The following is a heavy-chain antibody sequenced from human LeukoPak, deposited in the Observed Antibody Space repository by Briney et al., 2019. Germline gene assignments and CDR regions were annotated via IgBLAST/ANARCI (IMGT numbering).Heavy chain of an antibody. V-gene: IGHV4-34*01. CDR3: ARLTKNDSGSFRFGKKKRGYMDV. D-gene: IGHD3-10*01. Sequence: PSETLSLTCAVYGGSFSGYYWSWIRQPPGKGLEWIGEINHSGSTNYNPSLKSRGTISVDTSKNQFSLKLSSVTAADTAVYYCARLTKNDSGSFRFGKKKRGYMDVWGKGTTVTISS. CDR1: GGSFSGYY. J-gene: IGHJ6*03. CDR2: INHSGST.